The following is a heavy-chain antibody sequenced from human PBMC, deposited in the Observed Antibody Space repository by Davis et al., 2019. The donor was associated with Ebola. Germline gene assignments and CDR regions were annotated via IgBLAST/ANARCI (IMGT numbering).Heavy chain of an antibody. CDR2: IIPIFGTA. V-gene: IGHV1-69*06. D-gene: IGHD2-2*01. CDR3: AREASRDEDIVVVPAAMYWFDP. Sequence: AASVKVSCKASGYTFTSYAISWVRQAPGQGLEWMGGIIPIFGTANYAQKFQGRVTITADKSTSTAYMELSSLRSEDTAVYYCAREASRDEDIVVVPAAMYWFDPWGQGTLVTVSS. CDR1: GYTFTSYA. J-gene: IGHJ5*02.